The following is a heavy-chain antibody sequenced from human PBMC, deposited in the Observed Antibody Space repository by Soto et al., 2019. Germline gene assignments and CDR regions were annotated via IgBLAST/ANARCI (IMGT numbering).Heavy chain of an antibody. CDR3: ARDLWVEPELYYYGMDV. CDR1: GDSISSADYY. CDR2: IFYSGTT. V-gene: IGHV4-30-4*01. D-gene: IGHD1-1*01. Sequence: SETLSLTCTVSGDSISSADYYWSWIRQTPGKGLEWIGHIFYSGTTYYNPSLKSRLTISVDTSKNHFSLRLPSVTAADTAVYYCARDLWVEPELYYYGMDVWGQGTTVTSP. J-gene: IGHJ6*02.